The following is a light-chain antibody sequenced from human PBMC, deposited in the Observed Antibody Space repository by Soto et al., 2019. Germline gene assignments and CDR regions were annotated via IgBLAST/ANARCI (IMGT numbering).Light chain of an antibody. CDR1: QSISSY. J-gene: IGKJ5*01. Sequence: DTQMTQSPVFLSASVGDRVTITCRASQSISSYVNWYQHKQGKAPKLLIYAASRLQSGVPSRFSGSGSGTDFTLTISSLQPEDFATYYCQQIYNTPLAFGQGTRLEIK. CDR3: QQIYNTPLA. V-gene: IGKV1-39*01. CDR2: AAS.